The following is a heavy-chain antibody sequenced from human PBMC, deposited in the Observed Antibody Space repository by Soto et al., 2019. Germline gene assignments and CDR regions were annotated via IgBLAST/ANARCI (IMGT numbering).Heavy chain of an antibody. CDR1: GHSISSGFYY. Sequence: SETRSRTWAVSGHSISSGFYYWVWIRQPPGKGLEWIGSMYHSGSTYYNPSLKSRVTMSVDTSKNQLSLKLTSLTAADTAVYYCARYGYSYSMRFFDKWGQGTRVTVSS. J-gene: IGHJ4*02. V-gene: IGHV4-38-2*01. CDR3: ARYGYSYSMRFFDK. CDR2: MYHSGST. D-gene: IGHD5-18*01.